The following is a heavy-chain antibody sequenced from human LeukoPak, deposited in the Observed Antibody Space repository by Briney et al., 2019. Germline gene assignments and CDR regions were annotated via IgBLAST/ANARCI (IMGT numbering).Heavy chain of an antibody. CDR1: GYTFTNYY. Sequence: ASVKVSCKASGYTFTNYYIHWVRHAPGQGLEWMGIINPSGGSTSYAQKFQGRVTMTRDMSTSTVYMELSSLRSEDTAVYYCARGGYGYVARFDYWGQGTLVTVSS. D-gene: IGHD5-18*01. V-gene: IGHV1-46*01. CDR2: INPSGGST. CDR3: ARGGYGYVARFDY. J-gene: IGHJ4*02.